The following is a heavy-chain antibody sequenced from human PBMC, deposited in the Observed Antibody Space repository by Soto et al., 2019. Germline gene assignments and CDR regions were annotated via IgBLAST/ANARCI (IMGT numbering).Heavy chain of an antibody. CDR1: GFTFRSYV. D-gene: IGHD3-16*01. J-gene: IGHJ1*01. CDR2: TSYDGSNK. V-gene: IGHV3-30*19. CDR3: AGWGTPGGLDV. Sequence: QVQLVESGGGVVQPGTSLRLSCVGSGFTFRSYVIHWVRQAPGKGLEWVALTSYDGSNKDYGDSVKGRFTISRDNSRNTVDLQMDSLRREDPALYSCAGWGTPGGLDVWGQAPWSPYPQ.